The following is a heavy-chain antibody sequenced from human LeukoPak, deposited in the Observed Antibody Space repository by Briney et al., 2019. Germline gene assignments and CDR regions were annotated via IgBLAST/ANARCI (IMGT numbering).Heavy chain of an antibody. CDR1: GFTFSGSA. CDR2: IRSKANSYAT. Sequence: GGSLRLSCAASGFTFSGSAMHWVRQASGKGLEWVGRIRSKANSYATAYAASVKGRFTISRDDSKNTAYLQMNSLKTEDTAVYYCTRRAENSSGYYFGYWGQGTLVTVSS. D-gene: IGHD3-22*01. CDR3: TRRAENSSGYYFGY. V-gene: IGHV3-73*01. J-gene: IGHJ4*02.